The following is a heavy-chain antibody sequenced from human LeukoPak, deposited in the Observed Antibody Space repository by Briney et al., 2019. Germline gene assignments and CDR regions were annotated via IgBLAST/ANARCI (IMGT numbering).Heavy chain of an antibody. CDR1: GFTFSDYY. J-gene: IGHJ5*02. CDR2: ISRSGATI. V-gene: IGHV3-11*01. D-gene: IGHD2/OR15-2a*01. Sequence: GGSLRLSCAASGFTFSDYYMSWIRQAPGKGLEWVSYISRSGATIYYADSVKGRFTISRDNAKNSLYPQMNSLRAEDTAVYYCARLNTTNWFDPWGQGTLVTVSS. CDR3: ARLNTTNWFDP.